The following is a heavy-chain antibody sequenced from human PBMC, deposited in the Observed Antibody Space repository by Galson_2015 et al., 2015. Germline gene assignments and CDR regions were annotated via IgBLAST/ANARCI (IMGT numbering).Heavy chain of an antibody. V-gene: IGHV3-30-3*01. D-gene: IGHD3-3*01. Sequence: SLRLSCAASGFTFSSYAMHWVRQAPGKGLEWVAVISYDGSNKYYADSVKGRFTISRDNSKNTLYLQMNSLRAEDTAVYYCARDRVFGVVTFYYYYGMDVWGQGTTVTVSS. J-gene: IGHJ6*02. CDR2: ISYDGSNK. CDR1: GFTFSSYA. CDR3: ARDRVFGVVTFYYYYGMDV.